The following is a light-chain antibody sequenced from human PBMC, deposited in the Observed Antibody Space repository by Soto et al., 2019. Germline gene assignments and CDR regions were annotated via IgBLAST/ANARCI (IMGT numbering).Light chain of an antibody. J-gene: IGKJ1*01. V-gene: IGKV1-12*01. CDR2: TAS. CDR1: RDIGDR. Sequence: DIQITQSPSSFSSSVLDRFTITCRASRDIGDRLAWFRHKPGKAPQLLIQTASTLVRETPSRFSGSGSGTDFLLTINNLQPEDFATYYCLQASTFPRTFGQGTNVDI. CDR3: LQASTFPRT.